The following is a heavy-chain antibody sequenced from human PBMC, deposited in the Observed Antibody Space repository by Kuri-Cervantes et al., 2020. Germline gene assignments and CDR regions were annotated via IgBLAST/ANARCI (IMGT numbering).Heavy chain of an antibody. D-gene: IGHD6-19*01. CDR2: INPNSGGT. J-gene: IGHJ6*03. CDR3: ARERGIAVAGTGGYYMDV. CDR1: GYTFTGYY. Sequence: ASVKVSCKASGYTFTGYYMHWVRQAPGQGLEWMGWINPNSGGTNYAQKLQGRVTMTTDTSTSTAYMELRSLRSDDTAVYYCARERGIAVAGTGGYYMDVWGKGTTVTVSS. V-gene: IGHV1-2*02.